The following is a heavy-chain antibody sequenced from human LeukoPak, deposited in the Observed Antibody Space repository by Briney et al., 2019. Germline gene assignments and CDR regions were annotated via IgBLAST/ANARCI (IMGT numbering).Heavy chain of an antibody. Sequence: SGGSLRLSCAASGFTFSSYEMNWVRQAPGKGLEWVSYISSSGSTIYYADSVKGRFTISRDNAKNSLYLQMNSLRAEDTAVYYCARWADDYGDYVRGNYYYYYMDVWGKGTTVTISS. V-gene: IGHV3-48*03. J-gene: IGHJ6*03. CDR1: GFTFSSYE. CDR3: ARWADDYGDYVRGNYYYYYMDV. D-gene: IGHD4-17*01. CDR2: ISSSGSTI.